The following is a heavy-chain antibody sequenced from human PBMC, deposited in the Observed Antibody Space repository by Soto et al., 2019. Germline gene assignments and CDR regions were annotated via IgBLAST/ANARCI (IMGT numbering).Heavy chain of an antibody. Sequence: SETLSLTCTVSGGSISSGGYYWSWIRQHPGKGLEWIGYIYYSGSTYYNPSLKSRVTISVDTSKNQFSLKLSSVTAADTAVYYCAGVKQEYSSSSRYFDYWGQGTLVTVSS. D-gene: IGHD6-6*01. J-gene: IGHJ4*02. CDR3: AGVKQEYSSSSRYFDY. V-gene: IGHV4-31*03. CDR1: GGSISSGGYY. CDR2: IYYSGST.